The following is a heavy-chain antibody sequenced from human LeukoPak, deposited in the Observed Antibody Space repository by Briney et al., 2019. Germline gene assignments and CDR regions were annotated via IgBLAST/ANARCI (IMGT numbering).Heavy chain of an antibody. J-gene: IGHJ6*03. D-gene: IGHD3-10*01. Sequence: ASVKVSCKASGYTFTSYGITWVRQAPGQGLEWMGWISVYNGNTNYAQKLQGRLTMTTDTSTSTAYMELRSLRSDDTAVYYCARDSVTMVRGVIAYYYYYMDVWGKGTTVTISS. CDR3: ARDSVTMVRGVIAYYYYYMDV. V-gene: IGHV1-18*01. CDR1: GYTFTSYG. CDR2: ISVYNGNT.